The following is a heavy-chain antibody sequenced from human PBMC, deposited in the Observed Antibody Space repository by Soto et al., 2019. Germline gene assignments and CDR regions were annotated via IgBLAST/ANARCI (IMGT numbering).Heavy chain of an antibody. D-gene: IGHD6-19*01. CDR1: GGSISSYY. V-gene: IGHV4-4*07. Sequence: PSETLSLTCTASGGSISSYYWSWIRQPAGKGLEWIGRIYTSGSTNYNPSLKSRVTMSVDTSKNQFSLKLSSVTAADTAVYYCASSQGSGWSTDAFDIWGQGTMVTVSS. J-gene: IGHJ3*02. CDR3: ASSQGSGWSTDAFDI. CDR2: IYTSGST.